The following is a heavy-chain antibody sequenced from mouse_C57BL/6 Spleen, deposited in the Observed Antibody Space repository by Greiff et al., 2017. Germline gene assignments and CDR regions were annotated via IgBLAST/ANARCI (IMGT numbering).Heavy chain of an antibody. J-gene: IGHJ3*01. V-gene: IGHV5-17*01. CDR3: ARRRTTVVPFAY. CDR2: ISSGSSTI. CDR1: GFTFSDYG. D-gene: IGHD1-1*01. Sequence: EVKVVESGGGLVKPGGSLKLSCAASGFTFSDYGMHWVRQAPEKGLEWVAYISSGSSTISYADTVKGRFTISRENAKNTLFLQMTSLRSDDTAMYYCARRRTTVVPFAYWGQGTLVTVSA.